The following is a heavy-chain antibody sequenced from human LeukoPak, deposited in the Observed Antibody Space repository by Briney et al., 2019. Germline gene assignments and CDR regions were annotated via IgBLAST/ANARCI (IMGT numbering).Heavy chain of an antibody. CDR2: FDPEDGET. CDR3: ATDYGSWRYYHDALDI. J-gene: IGHJ3*02. CDR1: GYTLTELS. Sequence: ASVKVSCKVSGYTLTELSMHWVRQAPGQGLEWMGGFDPEDGETIYAQKFQGRVTMTEDTSTDPAYMELSSLRSQDTALYYWATDYGSWRYYHDALDIEPQDTMVTVSS. V-gene: IGHV1-24*01. D-gene: IGHD3-10*01.